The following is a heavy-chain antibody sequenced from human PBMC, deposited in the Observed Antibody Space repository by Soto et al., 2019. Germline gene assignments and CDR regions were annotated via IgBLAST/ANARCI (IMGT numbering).Heavy chain of an antibody. J-gene: IGHJ4*02. Sequence: EVQLLESGGDLVQPGGSLRLSCAASGFTFINYAMSWVRQATGLGLEWVSSISGSGGRADYADSVRGRFTISRDNSKKTLSLQMNSLRVDDTAIYYCAKYYASGSYYHFDSWGQGPLVTVSS. CDR3: AKYYASGSYYHFDS. CDR1: GFTFINYA. CDR2: ISGSGGRA. V-gene: IGHV3-23*01. D-gene: IGHD3-10*01.